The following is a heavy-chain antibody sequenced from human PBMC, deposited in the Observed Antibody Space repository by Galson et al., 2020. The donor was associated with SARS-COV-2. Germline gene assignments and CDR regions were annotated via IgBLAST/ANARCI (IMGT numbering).Heavy chain of an antibody. CDR2: IYNTGSSNTETT. V-gene: IGHV4-59*08. J-gene: IGHJ4*02. Sequence: SQTLSLTCTVSRGSISDYYWSWIRQSPGKGLEWIGSIYNTGSSNTETTKYNHSLKNRVAISLDTPNNPFSRKMSSLTAADTAVYYCAKLAEGRRGSGDYCGQGTLGTVPS. CDR3: AKLAEGRRGSGDY. D-gene: IGHD3-10*01. CDR1: RGSISDYY.